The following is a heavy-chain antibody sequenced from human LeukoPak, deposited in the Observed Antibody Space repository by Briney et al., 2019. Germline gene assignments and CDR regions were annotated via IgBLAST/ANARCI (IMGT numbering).Heavy chain of an antibody. V-gene: IGHV3-23*01. CDR2: ISGSGGST. J-gene: IGHJ3*02. Sequence: PGGSLRLSCAASGFTFSSYAMSWVRLAPGKGLEWVSAISGSGGSTYYADSVKGRFTISRDNSKNTLYLQMSSLRAEDTAVYYCAKDLPPFNAFDIWGQGTMVTVSS. CDR3: AKDLPPFNAFDI. CDR1: GFTFSSYA.